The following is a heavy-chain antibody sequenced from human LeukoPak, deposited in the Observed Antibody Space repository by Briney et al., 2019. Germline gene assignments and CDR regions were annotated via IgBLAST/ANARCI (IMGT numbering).Heavy chain of an antibody. CDR3: ARDNGQQQLVSDY. CDR1: GYTFTGYY. CDR2: INPNSGGT. Sequence: ASVKVSCKASGYTFTGYYMHWVRQAPGQGLEWMGWINPNSGGTNYAQKFQGRVTMTRDTSISTAYMELSRLRSDDTAVYYCARDNGQQQLVSDYWGQGTLVTVSS. D-gene: IGHD6-13*01. V-gene: IGHV1-2*02. J-gene: IGHJ4*02.